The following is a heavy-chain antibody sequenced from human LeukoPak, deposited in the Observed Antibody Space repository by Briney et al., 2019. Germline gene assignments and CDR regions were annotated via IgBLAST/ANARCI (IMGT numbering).Heavy chain of an antibody. CDR2: ISSSSSYI. V-gene: IGHV3-21*01. J-gene: IGHJ3*02. CDR3: ARDRIAARGAFDI. Sequence: GGSLRLSCAASGFTFSSYSMNWVRQAPGKGLEWVSSISSSSSYIYYADSVKGRFTISRDNAKNSLYLQMNSLRAEDTAVYYCARDRIAARGAFDIWGQGTMVTVSS. CDR1: GFTFSSYS. D-gene: IGHD6-6*01.